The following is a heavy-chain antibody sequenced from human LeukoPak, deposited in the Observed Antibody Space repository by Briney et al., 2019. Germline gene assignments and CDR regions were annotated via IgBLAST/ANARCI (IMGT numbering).Heavy chain of an antibody. D-gene: IGHD6-19*01. CDR3: ATGQWRLADFGY. Sequence: GASVKVSCMVSGYTLTELSMHWVRPAPGKGLEWMGGFDPEDGETIYAQKFQGRVTMTEDTSTDTAYMELSSLRSEDTAVYYCATGQWRLADFGYWGQGTLVTVSS. CDR1: GYTLTELS. CDR2: FDPEDGET. J-gene: IGHJ4*02. V-gene: IGHV1-24*01.